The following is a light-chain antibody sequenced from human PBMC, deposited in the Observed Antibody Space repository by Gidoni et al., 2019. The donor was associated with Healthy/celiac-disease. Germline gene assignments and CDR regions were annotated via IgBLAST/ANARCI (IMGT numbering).Light chain of an antibody. J-gene: IGLJ3*02. Sequence: SYELTQPPSVSVSPGQTDRITCSGDALPKKYAYWYQQKPGQAPVLVIYKDSERPSGIPERFSGSSSGTTVTLTISGVQAEDEADYYCQSADSSGTYWVFGGGTKLTVL. V-gene: IGLV3-25*03. CDR2: KDS. CDR1: ALPKKY. CDR3: QSADSSGTYWV.